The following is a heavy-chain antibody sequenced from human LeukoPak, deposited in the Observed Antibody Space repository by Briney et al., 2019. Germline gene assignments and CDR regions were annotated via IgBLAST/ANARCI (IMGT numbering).Heavy chain of an antibody. J-gene: IGHJ4*02. Sequence: PGGSLRLSCAASGFTFSSYAMSWVRQAPGKGLEWVSAISGSGGSTYYADSVKGRFTISRDNSKNTLFLQMNSLRAEDTAVYYCARVVAVAGTVYWGQGTLVTVSS. CDR2: ISGSGGST. V-gene: IGHV3-23*01. CDR3: ARVVAVAGTVY. CDR1: GFTFSSYA. D-gene: IGHD6-13*01.